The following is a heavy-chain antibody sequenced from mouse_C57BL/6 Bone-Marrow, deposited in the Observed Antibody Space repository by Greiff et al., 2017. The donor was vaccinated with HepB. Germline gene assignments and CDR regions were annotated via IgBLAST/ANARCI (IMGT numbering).Heavy chain of an antibody. Sequence: QVQLQQSGAELARPGASVKLSCKASGYTFTSYGISWVKQRNGQGLEWIGEIYPRSGNTYYNEKFKGKATLTADKSSSTAYMELRSLTSEDSAVYFCARSFITTVDWYFDVWGTGTTVTVSS. V-gene: IGHV1-81*01. CDR1: GYTFTSYG. D-gene: IGHD1-1*01. CDR3: ARSFITTVDWYFDV. CDR2: IYPRSGNT. J-gene: IGHJ1*03.